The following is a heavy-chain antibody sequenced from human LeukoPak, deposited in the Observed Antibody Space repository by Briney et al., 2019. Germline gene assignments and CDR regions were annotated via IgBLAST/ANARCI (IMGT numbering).Heavy chain of an antibody. V-gene: IGHV3-74*01. J-gene: IGHJ4*02. CDR1: GFTFSSYR. CDR3: AREGYCSSTSCYYFDY. Sequence: PGGSLRLSCAASGFTFSSYRMHWVRQAPGKGLVWVSRVNTDGSSTTYAGSVKGRFTISRDNAKNTLYLQMNSLRAEDTAVYYCAREGYCSSTSCYYFDYWGQGALVTVSS. D-gene: IGHD2-2*01. CDR2: VNTDGSST.